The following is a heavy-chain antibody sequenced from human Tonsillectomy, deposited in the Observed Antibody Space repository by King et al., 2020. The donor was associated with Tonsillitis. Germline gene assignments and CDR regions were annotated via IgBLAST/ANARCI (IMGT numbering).Heavy chain of an antibody. V-gene: IGHV4-39*07. J-gene: IGHJ5*02. Sequence: QLQESGPGLVKPSETLSLTCTVSGGSISSSSYYWGWIRQPPGKGLEWIGSIYYSGSTYYNPSLKSRVTISVDTSKNQFSLKLSSVTAADTAVYYFARSSEVVVIFKPANWFDPWGQGTLVTVSS. CDR3: ARSSEVVVIFKPANWFDP. D-gene: IGHD3-22*01. CDR2: IYYSGST. CDR1: GGSISSSSYY.